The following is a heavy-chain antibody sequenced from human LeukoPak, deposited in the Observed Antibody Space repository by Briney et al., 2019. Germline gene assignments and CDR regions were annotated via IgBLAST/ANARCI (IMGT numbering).Heavy chain of an antibody. Sequence: ASVKVSCKTSGYTFTSYGISWVRQAPGQGLEWMGWIRASNGNTNYAQRLQGRVTMTTDTSTGTAYMELRSLRSDDTAVYYCASPRDYYGSGSMVFDYWGQGTLVTVSS. CDR1: GYTFTSYG. J-gene: IGHJ4*02. CDR2: IRASNGNT. V-gene: IGHV1-18*01. D-gene: IGHD3-10*01. CDR3: ASPRDYYGSGSMVFDY.